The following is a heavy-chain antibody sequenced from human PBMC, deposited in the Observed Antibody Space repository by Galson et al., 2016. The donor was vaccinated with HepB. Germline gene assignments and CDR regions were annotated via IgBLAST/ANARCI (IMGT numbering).Heavy chain of an antibody. D-gene: IGHD4/OR15-4a*01. CDR1: GFSLTNNAVG. CDR2: VYWNDDK. V-gene: IGHV2-5*01. CDR3: ARSMVPDWYFDL. J-gene: IGHJ2*01. Sequence: PALVKPTQTLTLTCTFSGFSLTNNAVGVGWLRQPPGKALEWLALVYWNDDKRYSSSLKTRLTITKDTSKSQVVLTMTNMDPVDTATYYCARSMVPDWYFDLGGRGTLVSVSS.